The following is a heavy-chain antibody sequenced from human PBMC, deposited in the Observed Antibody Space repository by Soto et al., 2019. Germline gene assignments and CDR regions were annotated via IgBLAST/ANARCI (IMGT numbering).Heavy chain of an antibody. V-gene: IGHV3-21*01. J-gene: IGHJ6*02. CDR3: ARENMVRGVSYYGMDV. D-gene: IGHD3-10*01. Sequence: GGSLRLSCAASGFTLNSFFMHWVRQVPGKGLMWVSSISSSSSYIYYADSVKGRFTISRDNAKNSLYLQMNSLRAEDTAVYYCARENMVRGVSYYGMDVWGQGTTVTVSS. CDR1: GFTLNSFF. CDR2: ISSSSSYI.